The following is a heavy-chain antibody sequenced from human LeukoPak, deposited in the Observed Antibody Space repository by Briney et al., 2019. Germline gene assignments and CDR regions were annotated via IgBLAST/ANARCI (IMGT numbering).Heavy chain of an antibody. V-gene: IGHV3-21*01. CDR2: ISSSSSYI. CDR1: GFTSSSYS. D-gene: IGHD3-22*01. J-gene: IGHJ2*01. CDR3: ARATYYYDSSGYKPSYWYFDL. Sequence: KTAGSLTLSCAPSGFTSSSYSMNWVRQAPGEGLEWVSSISSSSSYIDYADSVKGRFTISRDNAKNSLYLQMNSLRAEDTAVYYCARATYYYDSSGYKPSYWYFDLWGRGTLVTVSS.